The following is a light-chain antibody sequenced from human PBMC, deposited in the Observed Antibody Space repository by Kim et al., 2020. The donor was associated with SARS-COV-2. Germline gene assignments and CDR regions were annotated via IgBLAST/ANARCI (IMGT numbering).Light chain of an antibody. V-gene: IGKV1-5*03. J-gene: IGKJ2*01. Sequence: DIQMTQSPSTLSASVGDRVTITCRASQTISTWLAWYQQKPGKAPNLLIYLASTLEGGVPSRFIGSGSGTEFTLTIDSLQPDDFAIYYCQHYSRFPYTFGQGTKLEI. CDR2: LAS. CDR1: QTISTW. CDR3: QHYSRFPYT.